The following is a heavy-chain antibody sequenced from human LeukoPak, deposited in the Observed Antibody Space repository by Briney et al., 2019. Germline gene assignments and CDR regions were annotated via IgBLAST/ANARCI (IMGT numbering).Heavy chain of an antibody. V-gene: IGHV3-30-3*01. D-gene: IGHD3-16*02. CDR3: AREEHDYVWGSYRYYYYYGIDV. Sequence: GGSLRLSCATSGFTFSRYAMHWVRQAPGKGLEWVALISYDANIGSNKYYADSLKGRFTISRDNSKDTLYLQMDSLRAEDTALYYCAREEHDYVWGSYRYYYYYGIDVWGQGTTVTVSS. CDR2: ISYDANIGSNK. J-gene: IGHJ6*02. CDR1: GFTFSRYA.